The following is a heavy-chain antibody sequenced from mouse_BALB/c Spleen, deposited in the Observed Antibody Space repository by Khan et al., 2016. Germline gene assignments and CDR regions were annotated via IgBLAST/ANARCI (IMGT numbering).Heavy chain of an antibody. D-gene: IGHD2-14*01. J-gene: IGHJ4*01. CDR1: GFTFSSYA. CDR2: ISSGGST. V-gene: IGHV5-6-5*01. Sequence: EVELVESGGGLVKPGGSLKLSCAASGFTFSSYAMSWVRQTPEKRLEWVASISSGGSTYYPDSVKGRFTISRDNARNILYLQMSSLRSEDTAMYYCARVRYGRRDYAMDYWGQGTSVTVSS. CDR3: ARVRYGRRDYAMDY.